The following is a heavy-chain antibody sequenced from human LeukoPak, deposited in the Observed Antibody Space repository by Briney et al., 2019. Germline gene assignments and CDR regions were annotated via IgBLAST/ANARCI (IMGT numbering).Heavy chain of an antibody. J-gene: IGHJ4*02. CDR3: ARRFVRATFDY. D-gene: IGHD4-17*01. CDR2: IYYSGST. CDR1: GGSISSSDYC. V-gene: IGHV4-39*01. Sequence: PSETLSLTCTVSGGSISSSDYCWGWIRQPPGKGLEWIGSIYYSGSTYYNPSLKRRVTISVDTSKNQFSLKLSSVTAADTAVYYCARRFVRATFDYWGQGTLVTVSS.